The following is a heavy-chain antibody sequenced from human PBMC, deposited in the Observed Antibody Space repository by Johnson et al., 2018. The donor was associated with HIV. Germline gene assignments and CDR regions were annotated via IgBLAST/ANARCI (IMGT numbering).Heavy chain of an antibody. D-gene: IGHD1-26*01. V-gene: IGHV3-73*01. CDR2: IRSKANSYSI. J-gene: IGHJ3*02. CDR3: TSWGAGADAFDI. CDR1: EFTFSGSA. Sequence: VQLVESGGGVVQPGRSLKIYCAVSEFTFSGSAMHWVHQASGSGLEWVGRIRSKANSYSIAYASAGKGRFTISRADSKKTAYRQMNSLKTEDTAVYYCTSWGAGADAFDIWGQGTMVTVSS.